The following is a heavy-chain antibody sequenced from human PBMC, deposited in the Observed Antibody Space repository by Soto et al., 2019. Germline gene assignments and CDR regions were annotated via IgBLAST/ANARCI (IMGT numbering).Heavy chain of an antibody. CDR3: EKNGQPPYYYYGMDV. D-gene: IGHD2-8*01. CDR1: GYTFTRYG. V-gene: IGHV1-18*01. CDR2: ISGYNGDT. Sequence: QGQLVQSGGEVKKPGASVKVSCKASGYTFTRYGISWVRQAPGQGLEWMGWISGYNGDTKYAKKSQGRVTKAVDTSNTTAYMEQRSLTSDDRDVYYCEKNGQPPYYYYGMDVWGQGTTVTVSS. J-gene: IGHJ6*02.